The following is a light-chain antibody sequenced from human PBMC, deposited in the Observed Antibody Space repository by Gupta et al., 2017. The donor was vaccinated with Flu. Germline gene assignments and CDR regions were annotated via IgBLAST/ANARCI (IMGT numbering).Light chain of an antibody. CDR3: LLYYGGAYV. CDR1: VGAVSSGFY. CDR2: DAT. Sequence: QIVVTQEPSLTVSPGGTVTLTCASSVGAVSSGFYPNWFQQKPGQPPRSLIYDATTKPSWTPARFSGSLLGGKAALTLSGVQPDDEAEYYCLLYYGGAYVFGAGTKVTVL. J-gene: IGLJ1*01. V-gene: IGLV7-43*01.